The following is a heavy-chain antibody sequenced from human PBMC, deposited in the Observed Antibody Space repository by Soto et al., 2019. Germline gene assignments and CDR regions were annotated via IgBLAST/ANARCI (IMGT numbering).Heavy chain of an antibody. V-gene: IGHV3-53*01. J-gene: IGHJ1*01. CDR3: ARDRVESGYPEYFQH. Sequence: TVSSNYMSWVRQAPGKGLEWVSVIYSGGSTYYADSVKGRFTISRGNSKNTLYLQMNSLRAEDTAVYYCARDRVESGYPEYFQHWGQGTLVTVS. CDR2: IYSGGST. CDR1: TVSSNY. D-gene: IGHD3-22*01.